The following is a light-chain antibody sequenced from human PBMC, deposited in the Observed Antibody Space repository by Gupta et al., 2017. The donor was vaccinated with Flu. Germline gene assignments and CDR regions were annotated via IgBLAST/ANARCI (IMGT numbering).Light chain of an antibody. J-gene: IGKJ4*01. CDR2: KAS. CDR3: QQHNKYPHT. Sequence: DIQMTQSPSTLSASIGDSVTITCRASQTISNGLAWYQQKPGKAPKLMIYKASTLESGVPSRFSGSGSGTEFTLTISSLQSDDLATYYCQQHNKYPHTFGGGTKVEIK. V-gene: IGKV1-5*03. CDR1: QTISNG.